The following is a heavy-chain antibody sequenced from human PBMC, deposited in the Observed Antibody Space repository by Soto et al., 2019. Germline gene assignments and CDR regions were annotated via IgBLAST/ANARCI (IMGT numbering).Heavy chain of an antibody. Sequence: GASVKVSCKASGYTFTSYYMHWVRQAPGQGLERMGIINPSGGSTSYAQKFQGRVTMTRDTSTSTVYMELSSLRSEDTAVYYCARSGSSLSPYDYYGMDVWGQETTVNVSS. D-gene: IGHD6-13*01. J-gene: IGHJ6*02. V-gene: IGHV1-46*01. CDR3: ARSGSSLSPYDYYGMDV. CDR1: GYTFTSYY. CDR2: INPSGGST.